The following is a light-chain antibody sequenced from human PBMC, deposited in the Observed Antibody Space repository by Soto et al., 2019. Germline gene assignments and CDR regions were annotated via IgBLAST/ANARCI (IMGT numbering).Light chain of an antibody. Sequence: ENVLTQSPGTLSLSPGESANLSCRASQSVTSNFFAWYQQKPGQAPRLLIYGASTRAAGVPDRFSGSGSGTDFTLTITRLEPEDFAVYYCQQYGRSPLLYTFGQGTKLGVK. CDR3: QQYGRSPLLYT. V-gene: IGKV3-20*01. CDR2: GAS. J-gene: IGKJ2*01. CDR1: QSVTSNF.